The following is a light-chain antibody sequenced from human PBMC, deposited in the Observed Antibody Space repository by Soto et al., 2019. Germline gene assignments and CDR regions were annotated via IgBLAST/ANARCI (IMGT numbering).Light chain of an antibody. J-gene: IGLJ1*01. CDR2: DVN. CDR3: SSYTSNNTRV. V-gene: IGLV2-14*03. CDR1: SSDVGGYNF. Sequence: QSALTQPASVSGSPGQSIAISCTGTSSDVGGYNFVSWYQQHPDKAPKLIIYDVNNRPSGISDRFSGSKSGNTASLTFSGLQAEDEADYYCSSYTSNNTRVFGTGTKVTVL.